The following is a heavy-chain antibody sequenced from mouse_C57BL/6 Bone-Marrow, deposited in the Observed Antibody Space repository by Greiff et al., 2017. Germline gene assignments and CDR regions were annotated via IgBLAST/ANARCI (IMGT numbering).Heavy chain of an antibody. CDR2: INPYNGGT. J-gene: IGHJ3*01. V-gene: IGHV1-19*01. CDR3: ARSDDYSFAY. Sequence: VQLQQSGPVLVKPGASVKMSCKASGYTFTDYYMNWVKQSHGKSLEWIGVINPYNGGTSYNQKFKGKATLTVDKSSSTAYMELNSLTSEDSAVYYCARSDDYSFAYWGQGTLVTVSA. CDR1: GYTFTDYY. D-gene: IGHD2-4*01.